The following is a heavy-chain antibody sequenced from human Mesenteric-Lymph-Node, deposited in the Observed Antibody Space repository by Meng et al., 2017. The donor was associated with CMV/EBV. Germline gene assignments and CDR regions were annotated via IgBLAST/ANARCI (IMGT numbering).Heavy chain of an antibody. D-gene: IGHD2/OR15-2a*01. J-gene: IGHJ4*02. CDR2: IYGTGIT. V-gene: IGHV4-61*08. CDR1: GVSVTSGAYH. Sequence: VQLQEAGPGLVKPSENLSLTCIVSGVSVTSGAYHWSWIRQSPGKGLEWIGYIYGTGITIYNPSLKSRVTILLETSKNQFSLKLNSVTTADTAVYYCAKSRSSTPGIVDDWGQETLVTVSS. CDR3: AKSRSSTPGIVDD.